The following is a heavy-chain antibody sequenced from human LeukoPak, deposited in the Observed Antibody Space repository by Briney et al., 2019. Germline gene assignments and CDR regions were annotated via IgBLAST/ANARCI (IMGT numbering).Heavy chain of an antibody. CDR3: ARYEVAWGFDY. CDR2: INHSGST. Sequence: SETLSLTCTVSGGSISSHYWSWIRQPPGKGLEWIGEINHSGSTNYNPSLKSRVTISVDTSKNQFSLKLSSVTAADTAVYYCARYEVAWGFDYWAREPWSPSPQ. J-gene: IGHJ4*02. D-gene: IGHD7-27*01. V-gene: IGHV4-59*11. CDR1: GGSISSHY.